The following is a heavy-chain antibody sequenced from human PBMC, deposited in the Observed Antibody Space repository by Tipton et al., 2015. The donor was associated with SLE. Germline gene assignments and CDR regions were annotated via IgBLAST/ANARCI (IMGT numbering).Heavy chain of an antibody. CDR2: IRGDGGVV. D-gene: IGHD4-17*01. CDR1: GYTFSNYW. V-gene: IGHV3-74*01. CDR3: ARKFNDYGDYDS. J-gene: IGHJ5*01. Sequence: GSLRLSCAASGYTFSNYWMHWVRQVPGKGLFWVSRIRGDGGVVRYADSVKGRFTISRDNSENTLYLQMNSLRTEDTAVYYCARKFNDYGDYDSWGQGTLVTVSS.